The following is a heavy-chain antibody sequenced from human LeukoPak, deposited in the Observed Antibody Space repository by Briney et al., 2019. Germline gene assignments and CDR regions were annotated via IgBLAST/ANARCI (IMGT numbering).Heavy chain of an antibody. CDR3: ARIYQSAEYYFDY. CDR1: GGSIDSYY. V-gene: IGHV4-59*01. Sequence: SETLSLTCTVSGGSIDSYYWSWIRQPPGKGLEWIGYIYYTGSTEYHPSLKSRVTISLDTSKNQFSLKLTSVTAADTAVYYCARIYQSAEYYFDYWGQGNLVSVSS. J-gene: IGHJ4*02. D-gene: IGHD2-2*01. CDR2: IYYTGST.